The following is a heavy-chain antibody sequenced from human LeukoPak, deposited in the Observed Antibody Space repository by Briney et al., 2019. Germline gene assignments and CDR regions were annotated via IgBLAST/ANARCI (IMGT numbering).Heavy chain of an antibody. CDR2: INHSGST. Sequence: SETLSLTCAVYGGSFSGYYWSWIRQPPGKGLEWIGEINHSGSTNYNPSLKSRVTISVDTSKNQFSLKPSSVTAADTAVYYCARGWSGYVTGGFDYWGQGTLVTVSS. V-gene: IGHV4-34*01. D-gene: IGHD3-3*01. CDR1: GGSFSGYY. CDR3: ARGWSGYVTGGFDY. J-gene: IGHJ4*02.